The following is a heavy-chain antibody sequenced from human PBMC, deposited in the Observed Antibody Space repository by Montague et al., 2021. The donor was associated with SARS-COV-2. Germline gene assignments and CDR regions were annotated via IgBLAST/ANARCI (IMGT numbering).Heavy chain of an antibody. CDR1: GGSIISDDYY. V-gene: IGHV4-39*01. Sequence: SETLSLACNVSGGSIISDDYYWNWIRQPPGKGLEWIGSIYYSGSTYYNPSLKSRVTISVDTSKNQFSLKLSSVTAADTAVYYCARLRGDYGGTYDTFDIWGQGTMVTVSS. CDR3: ARLRGDYGGTYDTFDI. J-gene: IGHJ3*02. CDR2: IYYSGST. D-gene: IGHD4-23*01.